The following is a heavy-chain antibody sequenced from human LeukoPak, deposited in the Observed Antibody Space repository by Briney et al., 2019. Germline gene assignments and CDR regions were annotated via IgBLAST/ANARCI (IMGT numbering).Heavy chain of an antibody. CDR2: IYYSGST. CDR3: AGSSGYYYVY. CDR1: GGSFSGYY. V-gene: IGHV4-59*06. Sequence: SETLSLTCAVYGGSFSGYYWSCIRQPPGQGLEWIGYIYYSGSTYYNPSLKSRVTISVDTSKNQFSLKLSSVTAADTAVYYCAGSSGYYYVYWGQGTLVTVSS. D-gene: IGHD3-22*01. J-gene: IGHJ4*02.